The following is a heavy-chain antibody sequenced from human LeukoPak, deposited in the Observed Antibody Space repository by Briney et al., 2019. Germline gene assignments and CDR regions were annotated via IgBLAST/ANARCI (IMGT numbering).Heavy chain of an antibody. Sequence: SSETLSLTCAVFGGSFSGYFWNWIRQPPGKGLEWIGSIYHSGSTYYNPSLKSRVTISVDTSKNQFSLKLSSVTAADTAVYYCARDQEAVLRYFDWLFSSRSWFDPWGQGTLVTVSS. V-gene: IGHV4-38-2*02. CDR3: ARDQEAVLRYFDWLFSSRSWFDP. CDR1: GGSFSGYF. D-gene: IGHD3-9*01. J-gene: IGHJ5*02. CDR2: IYHSGST.